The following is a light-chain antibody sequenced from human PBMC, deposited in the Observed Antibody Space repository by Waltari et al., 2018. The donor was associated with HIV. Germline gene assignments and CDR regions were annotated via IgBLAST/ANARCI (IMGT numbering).Light chain of an antibody. CDR1: SGHSNYD. CDR2: LNSDCSH. Sequence: QLVLTQSPSASASLGASVKFTCTLSSGHSNYDIAWHQQQPEKGPRYLMKLNSDCSHSKGDGIPDRFSGSSSGAERYLTISSRQSEDEADYYCQTWDTGIRVFGGGTKLTAL. J-gene: IGLJ3*02. CDR3: QTWDTGIRV. V-gene: IGLV4-69*01.